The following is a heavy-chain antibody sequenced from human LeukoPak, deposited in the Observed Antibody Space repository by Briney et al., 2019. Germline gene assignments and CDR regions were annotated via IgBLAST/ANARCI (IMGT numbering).Heavy chain of an antibody. CDR2: IYTTGSS. V-gene: IGHV4-4*07. D-gene: IGHD6-19*01. Sequence: SETLSLTCPVSGSPISSYYWSWIRQPAGKGLEWIGRIYTTGSSNYNPSLKSRVTMSVDTSKNQFSLKLNSVTAADTAVYYCARDAIAVSGPLIITLDIWGQGTVVTVSS. CDR3: ARDAIAVSGPLIITLDI. J-gene: IGHJ3*02. CDR1: GSPISSYY.